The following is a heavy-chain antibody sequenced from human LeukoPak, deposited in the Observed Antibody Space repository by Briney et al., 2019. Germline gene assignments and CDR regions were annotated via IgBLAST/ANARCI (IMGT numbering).Heavy chain of an antibody. CDR1: GGTFSSYA. CDR2: IIPIFGTA. D-gene: IGHD5-18*01. Sequence: SVKVSCKASGGTFSSYAISWVRQAPGQGLEWMGGIIPIFGTANYAQKFQGRVTITADESSSTAYMELSSLRSEDTAVYYCARGSDTAMVTLSRFDYWGQGTLVTVSS. V-gene: IGHV1-69*13. CDR3: ARGSDTAMVTLSRFDY. J-gene: IGHJ4*02.